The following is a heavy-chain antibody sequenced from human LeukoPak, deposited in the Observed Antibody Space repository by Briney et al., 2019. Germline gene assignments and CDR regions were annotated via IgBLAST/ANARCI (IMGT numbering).Heavy chain of an antibody. D-gene: IGHD1-14*01. CDR1: GDSINDHY. CDR2: IYSSVST. V-gene: IGHV4-4*08. Sequence: PSETLSLTCTVSGDSINDHYWSWIRQPPGEGLEWIAYIYSSVSTNYNPSLKSRVTISVDTSKNQLSLKLSSVTAADTAVYYCARHPTLTSGGNFDYWGQGTLVTVSS. J-gene: IGHJ4*02. CDR3: ARHPTLTSGGNFDY.